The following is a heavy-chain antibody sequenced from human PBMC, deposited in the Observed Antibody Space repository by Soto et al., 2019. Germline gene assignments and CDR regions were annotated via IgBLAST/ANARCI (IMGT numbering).Heavy chain of an antibody. CDR1: GFTFINYA. CDR2: ISGGGDAA. J-gene: IGHJ2*01. Sequence: EVQVLESGGGLVQPGGSLRLSCAGSGFTFINYAMNWVRQAPGKGLEWVSSISGGGDAAFFPDSVRGRFTISRDNSMNTVTLQMNSLGVDDTAVYYCARKILGSTTRPNYCYFDLWGRGTLVTVSS. V-gene: IGHV3-23*01. D-gene: IGHD7-27*01. CDR3: ARKILGSTTRPNYCYFDL.